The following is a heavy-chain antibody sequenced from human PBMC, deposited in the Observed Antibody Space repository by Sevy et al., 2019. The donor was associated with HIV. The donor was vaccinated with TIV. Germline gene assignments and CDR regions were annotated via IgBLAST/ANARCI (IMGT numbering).Heavy chain of an antibody. V-gene: IGHV3-23*01. CDR3: ATLRGGLYGSEYFEN. CDR1: GFTFSAYA. Sequence: GGSLRLSCAASGFTFSAYAMSWVRQAPGKGLEWVSCISSSGGSTYYADSVKGRFSISRDTSKNTLYLQMNSLRAEDRAVYYCATLRGGLYGSEYFENWGQGTQVTVSS. CDR2: ISSSGGST. J-gene: IGHJ1*01. D-gene: IGHD3-10*01.